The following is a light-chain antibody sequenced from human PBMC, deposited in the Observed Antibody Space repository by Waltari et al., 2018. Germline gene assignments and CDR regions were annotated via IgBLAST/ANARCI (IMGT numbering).Light chain of an antibody. Sequence: ELVMTQSPATLSGSPGDRATISCTASQSVGSNLAWYQQTPGQAPRLLISGASTGATVVPARFSGSGSATEFTLTISSLQSEDFAIYYCQQHNNWPLTFGGGTKVESK. CDR2: GAS. CDR1: QSVGSN. V-gene: IGKV3-15*01. J-gene: IGKJ4*01. CDR3: QQHNNWPLT.